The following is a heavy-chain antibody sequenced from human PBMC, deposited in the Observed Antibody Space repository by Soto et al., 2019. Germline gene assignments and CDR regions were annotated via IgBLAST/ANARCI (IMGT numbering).Heavy chain of an antibody. D-gene: IGHD3-16*02. CDR2: IYHSWST. Sequence: SETLSVKCAVSVGSSISSNWWSCVRQPPGKGLEWIGEIYHSWSTNYNPSLKSRVTISVDKSKNQFSLKLSSVTAADTAVYYCARVAEGAIVFIHYWGQGTLFTVSS. CDR3: ARVAEGAIVFIHY. V-gene: IGHV4-4*02. CDR1: VGSSISSNW. J-gene: IGHJ4*02.